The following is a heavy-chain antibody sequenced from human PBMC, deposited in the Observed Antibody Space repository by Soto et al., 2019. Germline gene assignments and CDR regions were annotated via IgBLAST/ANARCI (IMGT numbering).Heavy chain of an antibody. CDR2: INHSGST. Sequence: PSETLSLTCAVYGGSFSGYYWSWIRQPPGKGLEWIGEINHSGSTNYNPSLKSRVTISVDTSKNQFSLKLSSVTAADTAVYYCARDGQGYSYGYGQYNWFDPWGQGTLVTVSS. CDR1: GGSFSGYY. J-gene: IGHJ5*02. D-gene: IGHD5-18*01. CDR3: ARDGQGYSYGYGQYNWFDP. V-gene: IGHV4-34*01.